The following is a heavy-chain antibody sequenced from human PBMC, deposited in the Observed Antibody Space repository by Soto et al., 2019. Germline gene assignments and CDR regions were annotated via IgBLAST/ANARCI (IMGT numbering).Heavy chain of an antibody. Sequence: EVQLLESGGGLVQPGGSLRLSCAASGFTFSSYAMSWVRQAPGKGLEWVSGISGSGSTTYYADSVKGRFTISRDNSKNTLYLQMSSLRAEDTAVYYCAHSDWYNPDGYFQHWGQGTLVTVSS. D-gene: IGHD6-19*01. CDR2: ISGSGSTT. CDR3: AHSDWYNPDGYFQH. CDR1: GFTFSSYA. V-gene: IGHV3-23*01. J-gene: IGHJ1*01.